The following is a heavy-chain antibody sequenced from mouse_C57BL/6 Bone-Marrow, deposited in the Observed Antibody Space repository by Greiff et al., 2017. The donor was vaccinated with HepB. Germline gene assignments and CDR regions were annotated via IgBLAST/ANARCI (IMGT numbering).Heavy chain of an antibody. D-gene: IGHD2-12*01. V-gene: IGHV1-64*01. Sequence: QVQLQQPGAELVKPGASVKLSCKASGYTFTSYWMHWVKQRPGQGLEWIGMIHPNSGSTNYNEKFKSKATLTVDKSSSTAYMQLSSLTSDDSAVYYFARYPSYDAYWYFDVWGTGTTVTVSS. CDR2: IHPNSGST. CDR3: ARYPSYDAYWYFDV. CDR1: GYTFTSYW. J-gene: IGHJ1*03.